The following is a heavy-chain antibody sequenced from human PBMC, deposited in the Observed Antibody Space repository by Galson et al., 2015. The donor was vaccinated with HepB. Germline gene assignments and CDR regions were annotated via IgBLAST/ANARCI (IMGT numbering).Heavy chain of an antibody. CDR2: TYYRSKWYN. CDR3: ARGYPRAFDY. V-gene: IGHV6-1*01. D-gene: IGHD2-15*01. J-gene: IGHJ4*02. CDR1: GDSVSSLSAA. Sequence: CAISGDSVSSLSAAWNWIRQSPSRGLEWLGRTYYRSKWYNDYALSVKSRITINPDTSKNQFSLQLNSVTPEDTVVYYCARGYPRAFDYWGQGTLVTVSS.